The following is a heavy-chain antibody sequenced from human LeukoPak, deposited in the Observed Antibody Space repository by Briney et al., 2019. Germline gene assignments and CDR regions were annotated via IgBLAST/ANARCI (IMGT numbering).Heavy chain of an antibody. CDR2: IIPIFGTA. D-gene: IGHD3-10*01. CDR3: ARDPNYYGSGSYSPLSADY. V-gene: IGHV1-69*13. CDR1: GGTFSSYA. J-gene: IGHJ4*02. Sequence: ASVKVSCKASGGTFSSYAISWVRQAPGQGLEWMGGIIPIFGTANYAQKFQGRVTITADESTSTAYMELSSLRSEDTAVYYCARDPNYYGSGSYSPLSADYWGQGTLVTVSS.